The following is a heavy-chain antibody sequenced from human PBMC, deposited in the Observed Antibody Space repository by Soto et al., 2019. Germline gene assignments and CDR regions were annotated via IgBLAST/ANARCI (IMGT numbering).Heavy chain of an antibody. V-gene: IGHV1-69*01. CDR2: IIPIFGTA. CDR3: ARDQVEAAAGTLSYYYYYGMDV. J-gene: IGHJ6*02. D-gene: IGHD6-13*01. CDR1: GGTFSSYA. Sequence: QVQLVQSGAEVKKPGSSVKVSCKASGGTFSSYAISWVRQAPGQGLEWMGGIIPIFGTANYAQKFQGRVTITADESTSTDYMELSSLRSEDTAVYYCARDQVEAAAGTLSYYYYYGMDVWGQGTTVTVSS.